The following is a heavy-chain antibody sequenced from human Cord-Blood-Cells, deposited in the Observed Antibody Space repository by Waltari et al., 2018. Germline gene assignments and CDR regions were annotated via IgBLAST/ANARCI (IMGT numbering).Heavy chain of an antibody. Sequence: QVQLVQSGAEVKKPGASVKVSCKVSGYTLPDLSMHWVRQAPGKGLEWMGGFDPEDGETIYAQKFQGRVTMTEDTSTDTAYMELSSLRSEDTAVYYCATLGGISGSYYYYYYMDVWGKGTTVTVSS. CDR3: ATLGGISGSYYYYYYMDV. D-gene: IGHD1-26*01. J-gene: IGHJ6*03. CDR2: FDPEDGET. V-gene: IGHV1-24*01. CDR1: GYTLPDLS.